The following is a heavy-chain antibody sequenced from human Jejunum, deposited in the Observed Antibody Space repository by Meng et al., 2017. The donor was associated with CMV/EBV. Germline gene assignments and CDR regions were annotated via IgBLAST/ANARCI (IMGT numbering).Heavy chain of an antibody. CDR2: INPDSGGT. Sequence: YTFTGHYMPWVRPAPGQGLEWMGWINPDSGGTNYAQKFLGRVPMTSDTSISTAYMELSSLRSDDTAVYYCARDLRFLGRCYGMDVWGQGTTVTVSS. CDR3: ARDLRFLGRCYGMDV. J-gene: IGHJ6*02. CDR1: YTFTGHY. V-gene: IGHV1-2*02. D-gene: IGHD3-3*01.